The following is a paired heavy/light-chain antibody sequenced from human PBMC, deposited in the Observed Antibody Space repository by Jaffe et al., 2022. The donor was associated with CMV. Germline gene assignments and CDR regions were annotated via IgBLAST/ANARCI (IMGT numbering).Heavy chain of an antibody. Sequence: EVQLVQSGAEVKKPGESLKISCKGSGYSFTSYWIGWVRQMPGKGLEWMGIIYPGDSDTRYSPSFQGQVTISADKSISTAYLQWSSLKASDTAMYYCARLEVKHSSSSGENYYYYYGMDVWGQGTTVTVSS. D-gene: IGHD6-6*01. J-gene: IGHJ6*02. CDR2: IYPGDSDT. CDR1: GYSFTSYW. CDR3: ARLEVKHSSSSGENYYYYYGMDV. V-gene: IGHV5-51*01.
Light chain of an antibody. Sequence: SYELTQPPSVSVSPGQTARITCSGDALPKQYAYWYQQKPGQAPVLVIYKDSERPSGIPERFSGSSSGTTVTLTISGVQAEDEADYYCQSADSSGTYRWVFGGGTKLTVL. CDR1: ALPKQY. V-gene: IGLV3-25*03. CDR2: KDS. J-gene: IGLJ3*02. CDR3: QSADSSGTYRWV.